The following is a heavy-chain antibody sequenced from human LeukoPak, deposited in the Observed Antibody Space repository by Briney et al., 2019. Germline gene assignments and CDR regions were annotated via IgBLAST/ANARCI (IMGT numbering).Heavy chain of an antibody. Sequence: GGPQRLSCTASGFTFSYYEMNWVRHAPGKALEWVSYISNSSATIYYADSVKGRFTISRDNAKSSLFLQMNSLRGEDTGVYYCARATFSSSGHSYWGQGTLVTVSS. CDR3: ARATFSSSGHSY. V-gene: IGHV3-48*03. CDR2: ISNSSATI. CDR1: GFTFSYYE. D-gene: IGHD6-13*01. J-gene: IGHJ4*02.